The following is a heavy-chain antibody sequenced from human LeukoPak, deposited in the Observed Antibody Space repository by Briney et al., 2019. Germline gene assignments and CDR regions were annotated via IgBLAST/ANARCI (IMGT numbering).Heavy chain of an antibody. CDR3: ARIAVWGQVGATHP. CDR2: ISSSSSYI. CDR1: GFTFSNAW. V-gene: IGHV3-21*01. J-gene: IGHJ5*02. D-gene: IGHD1-26*01. Sequence: PGGSLGLSCAASGFTFSNAWMSWVRQAPGKGLEWVSSISSSSSYIYYADSVKGRFTISRDNAKNSLYLQMNSLRAEDTAVYYCARIAVWGQVGATHPWGQGTLVTVSS.